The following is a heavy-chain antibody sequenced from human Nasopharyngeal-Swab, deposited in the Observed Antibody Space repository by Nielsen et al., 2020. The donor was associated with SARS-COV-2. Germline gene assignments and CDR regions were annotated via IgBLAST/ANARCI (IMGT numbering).Heavy chain of an antibody. Sequence: SETLSLTCDVHGGPFSGFSWSWIRQSPGKGLEWIGESSSSGTTNYNPSLQNPSLNGRVTLSLTSSDNQFSLEVTSVAVADTAVYYCARGVKRSGNWYFDLWGRGALVTVSS. CDR2: SSSSGTT. V-gene: IGHV4-34*01. J-gene: IGHJ2*01. CDR3: ARGVKRSGNWYFDL. D-gene: IGHD1-26*01. CDR1: GGPFSGFS.